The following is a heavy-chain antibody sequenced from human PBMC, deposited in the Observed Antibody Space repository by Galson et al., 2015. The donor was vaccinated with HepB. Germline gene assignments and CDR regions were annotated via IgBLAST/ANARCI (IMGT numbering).Heavy chain of an antibody. CDR3: ARHVNWNRWHYFDY. Sequence: QSGAEVKKPGESLKISCQGSGYSFTNNWIGWVRQMPGKGLEWMGIIYPADSQTKYSPSFEGQVTISADKSISAAYLQWSSLKASDTAMYYCARHVNWNRWHYFDYWGQGTRVTVPS. D-gene: IGHD1-20*01. CDR1: GYSFTNNW. J-gene: IGHJ4*02. CDR2: IYPADSQT. V-gene: IGHV5-51*01.